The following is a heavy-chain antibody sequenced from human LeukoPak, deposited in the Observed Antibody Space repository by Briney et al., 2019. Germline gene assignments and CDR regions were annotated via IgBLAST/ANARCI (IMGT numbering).Heavy chain of an antibody. CDR2: INTSSGST. V-gene: IGHV1-46*03. D-gene: IGHD1-14*01. Sequence: ASVKVSCKASGYTFTNNYMHWVRQAPGQGLEWMGIINTSSGSTSYAQKFQGRVTMTRDTSTTTVSLELRSLRSEDTAVYYCAGHGTTLSDWGQGTLVTVSS. J-gene: IGHJ4*02. CDR3: AGHGTTLSD. CDR1: GYTFTNNY.